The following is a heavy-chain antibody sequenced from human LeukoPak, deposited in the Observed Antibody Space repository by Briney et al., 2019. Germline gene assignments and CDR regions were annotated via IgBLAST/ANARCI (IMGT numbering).Heavy chain of an antibody. Sequence: PGGSLRLSCAASGFTVSSNYMSWVRQAPGKGLEWVSVIYSGGSTYYADSVKGRFTITRDNAKNTLFLQMNSLRAEDTAVYYCARDGILGSHDCWGQGTLVTVSS. CDR2: IYSGGST. V-gene: IGHV3-66*01. D-gene: IGHD3-3*02. CDR1: GFTVSSNY. J-gene: IGHJ4*02. CDR3: ARDGILGSHDC.